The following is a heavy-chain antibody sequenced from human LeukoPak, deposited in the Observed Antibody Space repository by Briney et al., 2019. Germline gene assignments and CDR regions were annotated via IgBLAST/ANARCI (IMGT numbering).Heavy chain of an antibody. J-gene: IGHJ3*02. CDR2: INWNGGST. D-gene: IGHD3-22*01. V-gene: IGHV3-20*04. CDR1: GFTFDDYG. CDR3: ARGLFLSGYLDAFDM. Sequence: GGSLRLSCAASGFTFDDYGMSWVRQAPGKGLEWVSGINWNGGSTGYADPVKGRFTISRDNAKNTLDLQVNSLRVEDTAVYYCARGLFLSGYLDAFDMWGQGTVVTVSS.